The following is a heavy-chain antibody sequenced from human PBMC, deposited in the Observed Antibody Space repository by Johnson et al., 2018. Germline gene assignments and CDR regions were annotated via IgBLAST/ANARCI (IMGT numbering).Heavy chain of an antibody. Sequence: QVQLVQSGGGVVKPGRSLRLSCAASGFIFSNYGMHWVRQAPGKGLEWVAVISYEGNNKYYADSVKGRFTISRDNSVNTFYLHMNSLGTDDTAVYYFAKDDCVAGSYDTPNALDLCGQGTMVTVSS. D-gene: IGHD3-10*01. CDR2: ISYEGNNK. J-gene: IGHJ3*01. V-gene: IGHV3-30*18. CDR3: AKDDCVAGSYDTPNALDL. CDR1: GFIFSNYG.